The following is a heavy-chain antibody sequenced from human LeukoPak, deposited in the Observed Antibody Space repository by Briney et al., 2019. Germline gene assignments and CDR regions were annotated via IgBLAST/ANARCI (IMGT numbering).Heavy chain of an antibody. CDR3: ASLRGYEAVY. CDR2: IYYSGST. CDR1: GGSISSSSYY. Sequence: PSETLSLTCTVSGGSISSSSYYWGWIRQPPGKGLEWIGSIYYSGSTYYNPSLKGRVTISVDTSKNQFSLKLSSVTAADTAVYYCASLRGYEAVYWGQGTLVTVSS. D-gene: IGHD4-23*01. V-gene: IGHV4-39*01. J-gene: IGHJ4*02.